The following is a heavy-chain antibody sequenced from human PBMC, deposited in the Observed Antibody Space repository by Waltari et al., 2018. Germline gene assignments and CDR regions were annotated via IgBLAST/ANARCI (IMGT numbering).Heavy chain of an antibody. J-gene: IGHJ6*02. CDR3: ARGGSSGLGGYYYGMDV. D-gene: IGHD3-22*01. CDR2: IYYSGST. Sequence: QVQLQESGPGLVKPSETLSLTCTVSGGSISSYYWSWIRQPPGKGLEWIGYIYYSGSTNYNPSLKSRVTRSGDTSKNQFSLKLSSVTAADTAVYYCARGGSSGLGGYYYGMDVWGQGTTVTVSS. V-gene: IGHV4-59*01. CDR1: GGSISSYY.